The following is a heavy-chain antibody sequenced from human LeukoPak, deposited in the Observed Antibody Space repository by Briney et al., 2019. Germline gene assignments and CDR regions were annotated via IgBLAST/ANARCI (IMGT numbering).Heavy chain of an antibody. J-gene: IGHJ6*03. CDR3: ARDLGSVGLNYYYYYMDV. Sequence: SETLSLTCTVSGGSISSYYWSWIRQPPGKGLEWIGYIYYSGNTYYNPSLKSRVTISVDMSKNQFSLKLSSVTAADTAVYYCARDLGSVGLNYYYYYMDVWGKGTTVTVSS. CDR1: GGSISSYY. D-gene: IGHD5/OR15-5a*01. CDR2: IYYSGNT. V-gene: IGHV4-59*12.